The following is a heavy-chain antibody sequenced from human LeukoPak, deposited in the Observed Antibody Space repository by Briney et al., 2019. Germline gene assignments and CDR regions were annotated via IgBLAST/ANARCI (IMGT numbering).Heavy chain of an antibody. V-gene: IGHV3-21*01. CDR2: ISSSSSYI. CDR1: GGSFSGYY. Sequence: PSETLSLTCAVYGGSFSGYYWSWIRQPPGKGLEWVSSISSSSSYIYYADSVKGRFTISRDNAKNSLYLQMNSLRAEDTAVYYCAREGGSYPFDYWGQGTLVTVSS. D-gene: IGHD1-26*01. CDR3: AREGGSYPFDY. J-gene: IGHJ4*02.